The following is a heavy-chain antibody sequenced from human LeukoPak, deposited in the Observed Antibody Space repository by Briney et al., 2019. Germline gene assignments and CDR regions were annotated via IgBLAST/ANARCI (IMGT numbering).Heavy chain of an antibody. CDR3: ARATGWFDP. V-gene: IGHV4-30-2*01. CDR2: IYHSGST. J-gene: IGHJ5*02. Sequence: SQTLSLTCTVSGASISSGGYYWSWIRQPPGKGLEWIGYIYHSGSTYYNPSLKSRVTISVDRSKNQFSLKLSSVTAADTAVYYCARATGWFDPWGQGTLVTVSS. CDR1: GASISSGGYY. D-gene: IGHD3-9*01.